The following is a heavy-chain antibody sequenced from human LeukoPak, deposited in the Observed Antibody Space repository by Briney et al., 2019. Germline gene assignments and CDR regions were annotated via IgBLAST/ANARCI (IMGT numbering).Heavy chain of an antibody. Sequence: SETLSLTCTVSGGSISSYYWSWIRQPPGKGLEWIGYIYYSGSTNYNPSLKSRVTISVDTSKNQFSLKLSSATAADTAVYYCAKGPYLTFDYWGQGTLVTVSS. CDR3: AKGPYLTFDY. V-gene: IGHV4-59*01. D-gene: IGHD4/OR15-4a*01. J-gene: IGHJ4*02. CDR1: GGSISSYY. CDR2: IYYSGST.